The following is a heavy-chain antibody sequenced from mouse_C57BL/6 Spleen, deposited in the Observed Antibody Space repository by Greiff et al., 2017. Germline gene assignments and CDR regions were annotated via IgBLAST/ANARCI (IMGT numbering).Heavy chain of an antibody. J-gene: IGHJ3*01. CDR3: AGSSFAY. V-gene: IGHV1-7*01. CDR2: INPSSGYT. CDR1: GYTFTSYW. Sequence: QVQLQQSGAELAKPGASVTLSCKASGYTFTSYWLHWVQQRPGQGLEWIGYINPSSGYTKYNQKFKDKATLTADKSSSTAYMQLSSLTYEDSAVYYCAGSSFAYWGQGTLVTVSA. D-gene: IGHD1-1*01.